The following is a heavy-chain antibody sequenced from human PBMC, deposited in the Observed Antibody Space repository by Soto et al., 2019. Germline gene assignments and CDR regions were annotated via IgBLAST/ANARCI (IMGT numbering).Heavy chain of an antibody. J-gene: IGHJ4*02. Sequence: SLTCTVSGGSISSSSYYWGWIRQPPGKGLEWIGSIYYSGSTYYNPSLKSRVTISVDTSKNQFSLKLSSVTAADTAVYYCARSAKWIQLWTYWGQGTLVTVSS. V-gene: IGHV4-39*01. CDR2: IYYSGST. D-gene: IGHD5-18*01. CDR3: ARSAKWIQLWTY. CDR1: GGSISSSSYY.